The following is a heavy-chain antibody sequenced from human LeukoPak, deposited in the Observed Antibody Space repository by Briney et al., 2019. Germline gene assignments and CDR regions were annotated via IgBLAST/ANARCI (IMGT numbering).Heavy chain of an antibody. CDR1: GGSISSYY. CDR2: RYYSGST. CDR3: ARVRGDFETD. D-gene: IGHD3-16*01. V-gene: IGHV4-59*01. J-gene: IGHJ1*01. Sequence: SETLSLTCSVSGGSISSYYWTWIRQPPGKGLEWIGDRYYSGSTTYNPSLKSRVTISVDTSKSQFSLKLISVTAADTAIYYCARVRGDFETDWGQGTLVTVSS.